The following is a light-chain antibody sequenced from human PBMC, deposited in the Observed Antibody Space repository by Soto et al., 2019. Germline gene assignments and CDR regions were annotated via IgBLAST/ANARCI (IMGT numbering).Light chain of an antibody. Sequence: DIVMTQSPDSLSVSLGERATINCKSSQTVLHGSNYLAWYQQKAGQPPKLLIYWASTRESGVPDRFSGSGSGTDFTLTITSLQAEDVALYYCQQYYTTPVTFGQWTKVEI. CDR3: QQYYTTPVT. V-gene: IGKV4-1*01. CDR2: WAS. J-gene: IGKJ1*01. CDR1: QTVLHGSNY.